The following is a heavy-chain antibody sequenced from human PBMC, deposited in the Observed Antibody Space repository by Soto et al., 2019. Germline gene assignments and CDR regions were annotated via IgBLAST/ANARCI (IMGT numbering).Heavy chain of an antibody. CDR1: GFTFDDHG. D-gene: IGHD3-3*01. Sequence: GGSLRLSCAASGFTFDDHGMTWVRQVPGKGLEWVSGINWNGNSRGYADSVKGRSTISRDNAKNSLYLQMNSLRAEDTALYYCARDRVRANDYWGQGTLVTVSS. V-gene: IGHV3-20*04. CDR2: INWNGNSR. CDR3: ARDRVRANDY. J-gene: IGHJ4*02.